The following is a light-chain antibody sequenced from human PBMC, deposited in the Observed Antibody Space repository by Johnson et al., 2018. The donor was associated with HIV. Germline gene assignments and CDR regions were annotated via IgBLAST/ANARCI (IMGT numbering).Light chain of an antibody. CDR2: DNN. Sequence: QPVLTQPPSVSAAPGQKVTISCSGSSSNIANIYVSWYQQLPGTAPKLLIYDNNNRPSGIPDRFSGSKSDTSATLAITGLQTGDAADYYCGTWDNSLTAYVFGTGTKVTV. CDR1: SSNIANIY. CDR3: GTWDNSLTAYV. J-gene: IGLJ1*01. V-gene: IGLV1-51*01.